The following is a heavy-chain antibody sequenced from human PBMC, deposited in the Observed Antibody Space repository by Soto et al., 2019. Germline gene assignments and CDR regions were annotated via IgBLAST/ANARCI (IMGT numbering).Heavy chain of an antibody. CDR1: GFTFSSYS. J-gene: IGHJ5*02. D-gene: IGHD6-19*01. CDR3: ARDQSRYSSGWYEFDP. V-gene: IGHV3-21*01. CDR2: ISSSSSYI. Sequence: GGSLRLSCAASGFTFSSYSMNWVRQAPGKGLEWVSSISSSSSYIYYADSVKGRFTISRDNAKNSLYLQMNSLRAEDTAVYYCARDQSRYSSGWYEFDPWGQGTLVTVSS.